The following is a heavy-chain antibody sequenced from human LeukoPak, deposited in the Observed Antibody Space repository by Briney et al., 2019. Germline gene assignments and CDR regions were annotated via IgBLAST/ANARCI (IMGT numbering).Heavy chain of an antibody. Sequence: SETLSLTCAVSGGSFSDYYWGWIRQPPGKGLEWIGDIHHSGITNYNPSLKSRVTISVDTSKNQFSLKLSSVTAADTAVYYCARESIAAAGTSSGFDYWGQGTLVTVSS. D-gene: IGHD6-13*01. CDR2: IHHSGIT. V-gene: IGHV4-34*01. CDR1: GGSFSDYY. J-gene: IGHJ4*02. CDR3: ARESIAAAGTSSGFDY.